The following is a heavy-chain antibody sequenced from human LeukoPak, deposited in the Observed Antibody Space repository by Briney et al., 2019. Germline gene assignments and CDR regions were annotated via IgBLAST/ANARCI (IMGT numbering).Heavy chain of an antibody. V-gene: IGHV4-4*07. CDR1: GGSISNYH. J-gene: IGHJ4*02. Sequence: SETLSLTCSVSGGSISNYHWIWIRQPAGKGLEWIGRISGGGSTNYDPSLRSRVTRSVDTSKNQFSLKLSSVTAADTAVYYCARLKKDFDHYFDYWGQGTLVTVSS. CDR2: ISGGGST. D-gene: IGHD3-3*01. CDR3: ARLKKDFDHYFDY.